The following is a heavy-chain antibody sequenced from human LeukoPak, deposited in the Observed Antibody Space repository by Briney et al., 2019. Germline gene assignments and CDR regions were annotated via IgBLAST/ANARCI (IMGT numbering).Heavy chain of an antibody. J-gene: IGHJ5*02. V-gene: IGHV1-2*02. D-gene: IGHD3-22*01. CDR3: ARGIGSIYYDSSGYDDWFDP. CDR1: GYTFTGYY. Sequence: ASVKVSCKASGYTFTGYYMHWVRQAPGQGLEWMGWINPNSGGTNYAQKFQGRVTMTRDTSISTAYMELSRLRSDDTAVYYCARGIGSIYYDSSGYDDWFDPWGQGTLVTVSS. CDR2: INPNSGGT.